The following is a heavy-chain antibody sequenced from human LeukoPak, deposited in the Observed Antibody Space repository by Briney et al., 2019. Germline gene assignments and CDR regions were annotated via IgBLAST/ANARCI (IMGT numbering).Heavy chain of an antibody. CDR3: ANSYGGGWYGNWFDR. D-gene: IGHD6-19*01. CDR2: ISGSGGST. J-gene: IGHJ5*02. V-gene: IGHV3-23*01. CDR1: GFTFSSYA. Sequence: GRSLRLSCAASGFTFSSYAMSWVRQPPGKGLGWVSAISGSGGSTYYADSVKGRFTISRDNSKNTLYLQMNSLRAEDTAVYYCANSYGGGWYGNWFDRWGQGTLVTVS.